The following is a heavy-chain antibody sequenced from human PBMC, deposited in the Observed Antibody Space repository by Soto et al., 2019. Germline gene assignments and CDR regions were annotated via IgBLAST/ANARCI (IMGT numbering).Heavy chain of an antibody. V-gene: IGHV4-30-2*01. CDR3: ARAALWFGELLPNWFDP. CDR1: VGSISSGGYS. D-gene: IGHD3-10*01. CDR2: IYHSGST. J-gene: IGHJ5*02. Sequence: SETLSLTCAVSVGSISSGGYSWIWIRHPPGKGLEWIGYIYHSGSTYYNPSLKSRVTISVDRSKNQFSLKLSSVTAADTAVYYCARAALWFGELLPNWFDPWGQGTLVTVSS.